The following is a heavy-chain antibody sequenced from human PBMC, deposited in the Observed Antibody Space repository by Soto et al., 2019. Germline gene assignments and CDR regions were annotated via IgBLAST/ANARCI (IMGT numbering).Heavy chain of an antibody. CDR3: ARELVVVVAAIPDYYYYYGMDV. D-gene: IGHD2-15*01. J-gene: IGHJ6*02. CDR2: ISSSSSTI. CDR1: GFTFSSYS. V-gene: IGHV3-48*02. Sequence: EVQLVESGGGLVQPGGSLRLSCAASGFTFSSYSMNWVRQAPGKGLEWVSYISSSSSTIYYADSVKGRFTISRDNAKNSLYLQMNSLRDEDTAVYYCARELVVVVAAIPDYYYYYGMDVWGQGTTVTVSS.